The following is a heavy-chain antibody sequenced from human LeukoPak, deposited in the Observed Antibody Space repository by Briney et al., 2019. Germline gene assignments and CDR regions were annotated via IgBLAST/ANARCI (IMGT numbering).Heavy chain of an antibody. CDR2: IYSDGTNK. V-gene: IGHV3-33*08. CDR3: ARDGNGWGFDN. Sequence: GGSLRLSCAASGFTFSSYSMNWVRQAPGKGLEWVALIYSDGTNKYYADSVKGRFTISRDNSKNTVYLQMNGLRVEDTAVYSCARDGNGWGFDNWGQGTLVTVSS. CDR1: GFTFSSYS. J-gene: IGHJ4*02. D-gene: IGHD6-19*01.